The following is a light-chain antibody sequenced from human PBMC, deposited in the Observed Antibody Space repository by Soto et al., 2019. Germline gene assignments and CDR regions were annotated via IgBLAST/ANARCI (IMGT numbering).Light chain of an antibody. Sequence: EIVMTQSPATLSLSPWERATLSCRASQSVSSSYLSWYQQKPGQAPRLLIYGASTRATGIPDRFSGGGSGTDFTLTISRLEPEDFAVYYCQQFSSYPLTFGGGTKVDIK. CDR1: QSVSSSY. CDR2: GAS. J-gene: IGKJ4*01. CDR3: QQFSSYPLT. V-gene: IGKV3-20*01.